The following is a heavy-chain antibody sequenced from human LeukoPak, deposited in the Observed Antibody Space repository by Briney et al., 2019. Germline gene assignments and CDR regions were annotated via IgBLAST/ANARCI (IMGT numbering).Heavy chain of an antibody. D-gene: IGHD2-2*01. J-gene: IGHJ6*02. V-gene: IGHV1-18*01. CDR2: ISAYNGNT. CDR3: ARVLVPASFYYYYGMDV. Sequence: GASVKVSCKASGYTFTSYGISWVRQAPGRGLEWMGWISAYNGNTNYAQKLQGRVTMTTDTSTSTAYMELRSLRSDDTAVYYCARVLVPASFYYYYGMDVWGQGTTVTVSS. CDR1: GYTFTSYG.